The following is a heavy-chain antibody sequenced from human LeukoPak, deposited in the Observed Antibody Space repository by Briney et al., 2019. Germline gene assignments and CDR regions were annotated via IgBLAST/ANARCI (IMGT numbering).Heavy chain of an antibody. CDR1: GFTFSSYG. CDR3: ARVGPSGIAVAGTQYFHH. D-gene: IGHD6-19*01. V-gene: IGHV3-30*02. Sequence: GGSLRLSCAASGFTFSSYGMHWVRQAPGKGLEGVAFIRYDGSNKYYADSVKGRFTISRDNSKNTLYLQMNSLRAEDTAVYYCARVGPSGIAVAGTQYFHHWGQGTLVTVSS. CDR2: IRYDGSNK. J-gene: IGHJ1*01.